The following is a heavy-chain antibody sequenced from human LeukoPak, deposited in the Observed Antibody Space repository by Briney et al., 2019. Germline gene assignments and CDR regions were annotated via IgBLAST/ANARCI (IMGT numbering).Heavy chain of an antibody. D-gene: IGHD3-10*01. CDR3: ARQTVRGVMFY. CDR2: ISYSGIT. Sequence: SETLSLTCTVSGGSISSSSYYWGWLRPPPGKGLEWIGSISYSGITYYNPSVRSRVTISVDTSKNQFSLKLSSVTAADTAVYYCARQTVRGVMFYWGQGTLVTVSS. CDR1: GGSISSSSYY. J-gene: IGHJ4*02. V-gene: IGHV4-39*01.